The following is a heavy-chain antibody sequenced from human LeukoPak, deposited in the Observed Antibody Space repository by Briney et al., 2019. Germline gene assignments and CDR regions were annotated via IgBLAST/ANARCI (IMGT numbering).Heavy chain of an antibody. CDR2: IKQDGSEK. CDR1: GFTFSSYW. CDR3: ARARYYDSSGYYSY. V-gene: IGHV3-7*05. D-gene: IGHD3-22*01. Sequence: GGSLRLSCAASGFTFSSYWMSWVRQAPGKGLEWVANIKQDGSEKYYVDSVKGRFTISRDNAKNSLYLRMNSLRAEDTAVYYCARARYYDSSGYYSYWGQGTLVTVSS. J-gene: IGHJ4*02.